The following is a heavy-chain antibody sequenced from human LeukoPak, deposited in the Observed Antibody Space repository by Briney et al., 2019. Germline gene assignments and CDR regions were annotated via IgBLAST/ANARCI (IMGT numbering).Heavy chain of an antibody. V-gene: IGHV3-33*01. J-gene: IGHJ5*02. CDR2: IWRGGNYK. D-gene: IGHD6-25*01. Sequence: PGRSLTLSCSASGFNFRTHAMHWVRQAPGKGLEGVAMIWRGGNYKFYADSLEGRSTISRDDSRSTLSLQIHSLRVEDTAVYYCVTDPPDSGWAFWSWGQGALVTVSS. CDR3: VTDPPDSGWAFWS. CDR1: GFNFRTHA.